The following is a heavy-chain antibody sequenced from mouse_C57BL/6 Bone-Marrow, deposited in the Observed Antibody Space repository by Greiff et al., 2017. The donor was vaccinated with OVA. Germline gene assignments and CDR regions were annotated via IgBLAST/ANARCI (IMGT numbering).Heavy chain of an antibody. CDR3: AREDNWDGGGY. D-gene: IGHD4-1*01. J-gene: IGHJ2*01. CDR1: GYTFTSYW. V-gene: IGHV1-64*01. Sequence: QVQLKQPGAELVKPGASVKLSCKASGYTFTSYWMHWVKQRPGQGLEWIGMIHPNSGSTNYNEKFKSKATLTVDKSSSTAYMQLSSLTSEDSAVYYCAREDNWDGGGYWGQGTTLTVSS. CDR2: IHPNSGST.